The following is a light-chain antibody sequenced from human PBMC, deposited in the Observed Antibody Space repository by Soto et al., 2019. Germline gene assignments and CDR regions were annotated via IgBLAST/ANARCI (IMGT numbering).Light chain of an antibody. CDR3: QQLNTYPIT. J-gene: IGKJ5*01. Sequence: IHFPHSRPSISASAGDRFTISLVPLQYISTHLAWFAQKPGRAPQLLIYAASTFHSGVPSRFSGSGSGTDFTLTISRLQPEDFATYCCQQLNTYPITFGAGTRLDIK. CDR1: QYISTH. V-gene: IGKV1-9*01. CDR2: AAS.